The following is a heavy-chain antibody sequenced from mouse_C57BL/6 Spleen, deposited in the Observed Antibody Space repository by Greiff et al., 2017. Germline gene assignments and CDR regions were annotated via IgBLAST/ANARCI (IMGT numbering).Heavy chain of an antibody. CDR2: ISYDGSN. Sequence: EVQRVESGPGLVKPSQSLSLTCSVTGYSITSGYYWNWIRQFPGNKLEWMGYISYDGSNNYNPSLKNRISITRDTSKNQFFLKLNSVTTEDTATYYCASGDYDEGDYWGQGTTLTVSS. CDR1: GYSITSGYY. J-gene: IGHJ2*01. D-gene: IGHD2-4*01. CDR3: ASGDYDEGDY. V-gene: IGHV3-6*01.